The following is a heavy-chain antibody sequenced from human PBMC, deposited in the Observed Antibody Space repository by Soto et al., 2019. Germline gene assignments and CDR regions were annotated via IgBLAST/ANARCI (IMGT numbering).Heavy chain of an antibody. J-gene: IGHJ6*02. CDR2: ISYDGSNK. D-gene: IGHD2-2*01. CDR3: AKENVPAAIGGDYYYGMDV. CDR1: GFTFSSYG. V-gene: IGHV3-30*18. Sequence: GGSLRLSCAASGFTFSSYGMHWVRQAPGKGLEWVAVISYDGSNKYYADSVKGRFTISRDNSKNTLYLQMNSLRAEDTAVYYCAKENVPAAIGGDYYYGMDVWGQGTTVTVSS.